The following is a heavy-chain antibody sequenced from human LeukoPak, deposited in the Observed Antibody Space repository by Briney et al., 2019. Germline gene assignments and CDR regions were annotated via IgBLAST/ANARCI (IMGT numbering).Heavy chain of an antibody. Sequence: SETLSLTCTVSGGSVTTSTYYWGWIRQPPGKGLEWIGTIKNSGITHYNPSLKSRLTMSLDTSKNQFSLKLNSVTAADTDVYYHATRRSGSYSDYWGQGTLVTVSP. CDR3: ATRRSGSYSDY. J-gene: IGHJ4*02. CDR2: IKNSGIT. D-gene: IGHD1-26*01. CDR1: GGSVTTSTYY. V-gene: IGHV4-39*01.